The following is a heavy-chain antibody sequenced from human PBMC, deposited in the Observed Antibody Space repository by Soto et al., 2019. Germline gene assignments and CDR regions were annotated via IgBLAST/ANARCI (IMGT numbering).Heavy chain of an antibody. CDR3: ARDLRHPTIFGVVFIGPDLGGFDY. Sequence: QVQLVESGGGVVQPGRSLRLSCGASGFTFSSYGMHWVRQAPGKGLEWVAVIWYDGSNKYYADSVKGRFTISRDNSKNTLYLQMNSQRAYDTAVYYCARDLRHPTIFGVVFIGPDLGGFDYWGQGTLVTVSS. CDR2: IWYDGSNK. CDR1: GFTFSSYG. J-gene: IGHJ4*02. V-gene: IGHV3-33*01. D-gene: IGHD3-3*01.